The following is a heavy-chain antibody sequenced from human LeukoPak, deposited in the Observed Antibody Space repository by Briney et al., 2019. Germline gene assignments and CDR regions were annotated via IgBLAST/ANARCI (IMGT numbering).Heavy chain of an antibody. Sequence: SETLSLTCTVSGGSISSYYWSWIRQPAGKGLEWIGRIYTSGSTNYNPSLKSRVTMSVDTSKNQFSLKLSSVTAADTAVYYCARGRGDGSSWYYYYYYMDVWGKGTTVTVSS. CDR1: GGSISSYY. D-gene: IGHD6-13*01. CDR3: ARGRGDGSSWYYYYYYMDV. CDR2: IYTSGST. J-gene: IGHJ6*03. V-gene: IGHV4-4*07.